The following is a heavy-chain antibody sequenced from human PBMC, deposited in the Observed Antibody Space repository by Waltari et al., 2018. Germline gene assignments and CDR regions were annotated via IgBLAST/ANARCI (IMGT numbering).Heavy chain of an antibody. CDR3: ARDRGRGLYLDT. CDR2: VHNSGRT. D-gene: IGHD2-15*01. Sequence: SWLRRTPGRGVEWLGQVHNSGRTNYSPFFASRVTVSIDTSTFHFALKVTSATAADTALYFCARDRGRGLYLDTWGRGILVTVSP. J-gene: IGHJ2*01. V-gene: IGHV4-4*01.